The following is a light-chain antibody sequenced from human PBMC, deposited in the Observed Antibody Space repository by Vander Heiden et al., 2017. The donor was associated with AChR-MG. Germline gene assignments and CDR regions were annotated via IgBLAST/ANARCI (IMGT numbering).Light chain of an antibody. J-gene: IGKJ2*01. CDR2: AAS. CDR3: QQSNSSPYT. V-gene: IGKV1-39*01. CDR1: QPISIF. Sequence: DIQMTQSPSSLSASVGDRVTLTCRATQPISIFLNWYQQKPGKAPKLLIYAASGLPSGVPSRFSGSGSETDFTLTINSLQPEDFATYYCQQSNSSPYTFGQGTKLEIK.